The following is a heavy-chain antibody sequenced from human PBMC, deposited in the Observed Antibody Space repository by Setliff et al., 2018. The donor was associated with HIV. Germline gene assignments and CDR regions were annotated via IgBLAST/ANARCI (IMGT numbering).Heavy chain of an antibody. Sequence: KPSETLSLTCTVSGDSISSGTYYWGWIRQPPGKGLEWIGYIYTSGSTNYNPSLKSRVTISVDTSKNQFSLKLRSVTAADTAVYYCEVAGQWGQGTLVTVSS. D-gene: IGHD6-19*01. V-gene: IGHV4-61*05. CDR3: EVAGQ. J-gene: IGHJ4*02. CDR1: GDSISSGTYY. CDR2: IYTSGST.